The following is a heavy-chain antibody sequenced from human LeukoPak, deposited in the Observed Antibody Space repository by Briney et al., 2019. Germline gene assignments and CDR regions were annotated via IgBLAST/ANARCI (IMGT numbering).Heavy chain of an antibody. CDR1: GGSITSGGYY. V-gene: IGHV4-31*03. CDR3: ASAGYSGFDFSFDN. J-gene: IGHJ4*02. CDR2: VYHTGST. Sequence: SETLSLTCTVSGGSITSGGYYWSWIRQHPGKGLEWIGYVYHTGSTYYNASLKSRISISLDTSKNQFSLKVSSVTAADTAVYYRASAGYSGFDFSFDNWGQGTLVTVSS. D-gene: IGHD5-12*01.